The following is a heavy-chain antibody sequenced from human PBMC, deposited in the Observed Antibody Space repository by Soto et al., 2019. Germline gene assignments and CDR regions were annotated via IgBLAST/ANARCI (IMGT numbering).Heavy chain of an antibody. CDR2: IIPILGIA. CDR3: ASGLYYYDSSVTGTGFDY. J-gene: IGHJ4*02. CDR1: GGTFSSYT. Sequence: QVQLVQSGAEVKKPGSSVKVSCKASGGTFSSYTISWVRQAPGQGREWVGGIIPILGIANYPRKSQGRVSITADKSTSTAYMELSSLRSEDTAVYYCASGLYYYDSSVTGTGFDYWGQGTLVTVSS. V-gene: IGHV1-69*02. D-gene: IGHD3-22*01.